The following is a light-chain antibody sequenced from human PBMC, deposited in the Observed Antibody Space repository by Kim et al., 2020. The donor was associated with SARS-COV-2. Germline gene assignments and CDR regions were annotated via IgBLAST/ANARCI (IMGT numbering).Light chain of an antibody. CDR3: QQYGSSPRA. J-gene: IGKJ2*01. CDR1: QSVSSSY. CDR2: GAS. V-gene: IGKV3-20*01. Sequence: EIVLTQSPGTLSLSPGERATLSCRASQSVSSSYLAWYQQKPGQAPRLLIHGASSRATGIPDRFSGSGSGTDFTLTISRQEPEDFAVYYCQQYGSSPRAFGQGTKLEI.